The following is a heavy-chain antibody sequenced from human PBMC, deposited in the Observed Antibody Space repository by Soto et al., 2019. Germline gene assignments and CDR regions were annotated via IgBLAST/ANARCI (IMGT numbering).Heavy chain of an antibody. CDR2: INPNSGNI. V-gene: IGHV1-8*01. J-gene: IGHJ4*02. CDR3: ARGRASGSYYLLDY. Sequence: GASVKVCCKASGGTFSSYDINWVRQATGDGLEWMGWINPNSGNIGYAQKFQGRVTMTRDTAIRTAYMEVSRLRSDDTAVYYCARGRASGSYYLLDYWGQGTLVTVSS. D-gene: IGHD3-10*01. CDR1: GGTFSSYD.